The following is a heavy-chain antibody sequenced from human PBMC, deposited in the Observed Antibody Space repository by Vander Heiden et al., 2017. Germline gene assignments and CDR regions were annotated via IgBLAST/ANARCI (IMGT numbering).Heavy chain of an antibody. CDR1: GGSIRGSNYY. CDR2: IYYSGST. D-gene: IGHD5-12*01. CDR3: ARQHFDSGYDPRPFDC. J-gene: IGHJ4*02. V-gene: IGHV4-39*01. Sequence: QLRLQESGPGLVKPSETLSLTCSVSGGSIRGSNYYWGWIRQSPGKGLEWIGNIYYSGSTDYNPSLKSRVTISVDTSKNQFSLKLSSVTAADTAVYYCARQHFDSGYDPRPFDCWGQGTLVTVSS.